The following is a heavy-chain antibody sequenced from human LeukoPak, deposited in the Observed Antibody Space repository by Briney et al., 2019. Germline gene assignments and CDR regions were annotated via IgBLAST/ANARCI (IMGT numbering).Heavy chain of an antibody. CDR3: ARVNARRGAFDI. CDR2: IYYSGST. CDR1: GGSISSYY. J-gene: IGHJ3*02. D-gene: IGHD2-2*01. Sequence: SETLPLTCTVSGGSISSYYWSWIRQPPGKGLEWIGYIYYSGSTNYNPSLKSRVTISVDTSKNQFSLKLSSVTAADTAVYYCARVNARRGAFDIWGQGTMVTVSS. V-gene: IGHV4-59*01.